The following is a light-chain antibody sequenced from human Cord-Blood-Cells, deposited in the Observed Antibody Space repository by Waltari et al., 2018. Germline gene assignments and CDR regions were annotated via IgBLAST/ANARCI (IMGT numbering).Light chain of an antibody. CDR2: EGS. CDR1: SSDVGRYNL. CDR3: CSYAGSSTWV. Sequence: QSALTPPASVSGSPGPSITIPCTGTSSDVGRYNLVSLYQQHPSKAPKLMIYEGSKRPSGVSNRFSGSKSGNTASLTISGLQAEDAADYYCCSYAGSSTWVFGGGTKLTVL. V-gene: IGLV2-23*01. J-gene: IGLJ3*02.